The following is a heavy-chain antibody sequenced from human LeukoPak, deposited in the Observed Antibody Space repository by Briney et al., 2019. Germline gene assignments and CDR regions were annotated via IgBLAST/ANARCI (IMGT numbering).Heavy chain of an antibody. J-gene: IGHJ3*02. CDR3: ARDREYSSGWFSPDAFDT. D-gene: IGHD6-19*01. Sequence: GASVKVSCKASGYTFTSYGISWVRQAPGQGLEWMGWISAYNGNTNYAQKLQGRVTMTTDTSTSTAYMELRSLRSDDTAVYYCARDREYSSGWFSPDAFDTWGQGTMVTVSS. CDR2: ISAYNGNT. V-gene: IGHV1-18*01. CDR1: GYTFTSYG.